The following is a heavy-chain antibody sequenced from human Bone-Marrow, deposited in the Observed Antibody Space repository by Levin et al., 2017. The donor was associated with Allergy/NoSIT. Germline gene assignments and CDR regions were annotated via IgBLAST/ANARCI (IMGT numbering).Heavy chain of an antibody. CDR1: GGSISSSTYF. CDR2: IYYSGST. Sequence: NPSETLSLTCLVSGGSISSSTYFWNWVRQTPGKGLEWIGSIYYSGSTNYNPSLRSQFSLSVDRSKNQFSLRVNSMTAAGTTVFFCARGSGWSAPIIDYWGQGIKVTVSS. D-gene: IGHD6-19*01. V-gene: IGHV4-39*07. J-gene: IGHJ4*02. CDR3: ARGSGWSAPIIDY.